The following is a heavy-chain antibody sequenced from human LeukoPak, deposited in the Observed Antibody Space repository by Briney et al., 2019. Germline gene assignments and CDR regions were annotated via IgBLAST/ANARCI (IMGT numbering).Heavy chain of an antibody. CDR3: ASQGYCGGGTCHNWFDS. Sequence: SETLSLTCTVSGGSMNNYHWTWVRQPPGKGLEWIGHIYYSGSTNYTPSLNRRVPISVDTSKNHFSLKLSSVTAADTAVYYCASQGYCGGGTCHNWFDSWGQGTLVTVSS. CDR2: IYYSGST. J-gene: IGHJ5*01. CDR1: GGSMNNYH. D-gene: IGHD2-15*01. V-gene: IGHV4-59*01.